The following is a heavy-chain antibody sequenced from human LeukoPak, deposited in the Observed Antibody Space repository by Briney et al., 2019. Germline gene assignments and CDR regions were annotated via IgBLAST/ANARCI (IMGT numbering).Heavy chain of an antibody. Sequence: GGSLRLSCAASGFTFSSYSMNSVRQAPGKGLEWVSSISSSSSYIYYADSVKGRFTISRDNAKNSLYLQMNSLRAEDTAVYYCARDQSITMVRGITRAPPKYWGQGTLVTVSS. J-gene: IGHJ4*02. V-gene: IGHV3-21*01. CDR3: ARDQSITMVRGITRAPPKY. D-gene: IGHD3-10*01. CDR2: ISSSSSYI. CDR1: GFTFSSYS.